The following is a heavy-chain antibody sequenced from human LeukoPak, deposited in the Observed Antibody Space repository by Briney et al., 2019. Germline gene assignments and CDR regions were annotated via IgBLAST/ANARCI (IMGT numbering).Heavy chain of an antibody. CDR1: GFTFSSYE. D-gene: IGHD6-19*01. CDR2: ISSAGTTI. V-gene: IGHV3-48*03. CDR3: ARDVYSSGGY. J-gene: IGHJ4*02. Sequence: PGGSLRLSCAASGFTFSSYEMNWVRQAPGKGLEWVPYISSAGTTISYADSVKGRFTISRDNAKNSLFLQMNSLRAEDTAVYYCARDVYSSGGYWGQGTLVTVSS.